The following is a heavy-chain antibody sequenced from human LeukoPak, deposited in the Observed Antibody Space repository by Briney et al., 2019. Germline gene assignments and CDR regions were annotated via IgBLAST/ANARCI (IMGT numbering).Heavy chain of an antibody. CDR1: GYIFTGYF. V-gene: IGHV1-2*04. CDR2: INPNSGDT. J-gene: IGHJ3*02. D-gene: IGHD2-21*02. CDR3: TRGPSCGGDCLDAFDI. Sequence: ASVKVSCKASGYIFTGYFMHWIRQAPGQGLKWTGWINPNSGDTNYAQKFQGSVTMTTDTSITTAYMEVSRLTSDDMAVYYCTRGPSCGGDCLDAFDIWGQGTMIAVSS.